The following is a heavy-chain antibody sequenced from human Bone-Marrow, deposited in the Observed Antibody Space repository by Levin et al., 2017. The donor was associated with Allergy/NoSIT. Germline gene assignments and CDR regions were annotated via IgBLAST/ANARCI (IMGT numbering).Heavy chain of an antibody. J-gene: IGHJ6*02. Sequence: GESLKISCEASGFTFSSHWMYWVRQAPGKGLVWVSHINGDGGTTRYADSVKGRFSISRDNAKNTLYLQMDGLRVEDTSVYYCARGLKYCIGGVCPAYYYYGMDVWGLGTTVTVS. D-gene: IGHD2-8*02. CDR1: GFTFSSHW. CDR2: INGDGGTT. V-gene: IGHV3-74*01. CDR3: ARGLKYCIGGVCPAYYYYGMDV.